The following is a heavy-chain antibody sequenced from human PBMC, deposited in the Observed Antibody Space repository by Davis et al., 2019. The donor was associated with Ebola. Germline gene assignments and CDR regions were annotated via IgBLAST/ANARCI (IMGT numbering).Heavy chain of an antibody. CDR3: ARLGAMYYYGSGSEYNWFDP. J-gene: IGHJ5*02. CDR2: IYYSGST. D-gene: IGHD3-10*01. Sequence: SETLSFTCTVSGGSISSSSYYWGWIRQPPGKGLEWIGSIYYSGSTYYNPSLKSRVTISVDTSKNQFSLKLSSVTAADTAVYYCARLGAMYYYGSGSEYNWFDPWGQGTLVTVSS. CDR1: GGSISSSSYY. V-gene: IGHV4-39*01.